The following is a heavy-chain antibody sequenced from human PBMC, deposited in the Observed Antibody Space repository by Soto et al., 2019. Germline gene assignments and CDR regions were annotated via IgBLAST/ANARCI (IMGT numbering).Heavy chain of an antibody. J-gene: IGHJ5*02. CDR3: ARGGALSTSWYWGNGLDA. CDR1: GYSFSSHA. D-gene: IGHD6-13*01. CDR2: IIPVFGTP. V-gene: IGHV1-69*06. Sequence: QVQLEQSGSEVKKSGSSVKVSCKASGYSFSSHAITWVRQAPGQGLEWMGGIIPVFGTPTYAQKFQGRVTIAADKSKNTSYLELRRLKTEDTAVYYCARGGALSTSWYWGNGLDAWGQRTQVTVSS.